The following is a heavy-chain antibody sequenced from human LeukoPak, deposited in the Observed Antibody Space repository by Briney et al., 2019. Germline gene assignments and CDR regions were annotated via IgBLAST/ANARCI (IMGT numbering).Heavy chain of an antibody. Sequence: TGGSLRLSCAASGFTVSSNYMSWVRQAPGKGLEWVSIIYSGGSTFYADSVKGRFTISRDNSKNTLYLQMNSLRAEDTAVYYCAKPAASSLWFGAHWFDPWGKGTLVTVSS. CDR2: IYSGGST. D-gene: IGHD3-10*01. J-gene: IGHJ5*02. CDR1: GFTVSSNY. CDR3: AKPAASSLWFGAHWFDP. V-gene: IGHV3-53*01.